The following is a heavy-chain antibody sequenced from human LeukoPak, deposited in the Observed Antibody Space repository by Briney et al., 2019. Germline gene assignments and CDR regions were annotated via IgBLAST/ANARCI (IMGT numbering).Heavy chain of an antibody. CDR3: ASKGSQDSSGYYTPYYYYYYGMDV. Sequence: SGTQSLTCAVSGGSISSSNWWRWVRQPPGKGLEWIGEIYHSGSTNYNPSLKSRVTISVDKSKNQFSLKLSSVTAADTAVYYCASKGSQDSSGYYTPYYYYYYGMDVWGQGTTVTVSS. J-gene: IGHJ6*02. D-gene: IGHD3-22*01. CDR2: IYHSGST. V-gene: IGHV4-4*02. CDR1: GGSISSSNW.